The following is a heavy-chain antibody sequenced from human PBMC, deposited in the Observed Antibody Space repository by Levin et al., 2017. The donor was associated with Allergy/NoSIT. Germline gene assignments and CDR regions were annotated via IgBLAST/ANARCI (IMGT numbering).Heavy chain of an antibody. CDR3: VTDESGDEDFDY. V-gene: IGHV3-48*01. D-gene: IGHD7-27*01. Sequence: GASVKVSCTASGFILRTSDMNWVRQAPGKGLEWISFITRTSGKISYADSVKGRFTVSRDNAKNSLYLDMNRLRAEDTAVYYCVTDESGDEDFDYWGQGTLVTVSS. CDR2: ITRTSGKI. J-gene: IGHJ4*02. CDR1: GFILRTSD.